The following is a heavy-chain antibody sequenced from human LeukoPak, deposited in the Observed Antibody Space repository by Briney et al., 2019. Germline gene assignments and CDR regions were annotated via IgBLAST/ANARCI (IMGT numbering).Heavy chain of an antibody. CDR3: ARGNYDFWSGYYPLYYYYGMDV. J-gene: IGHJ6*02. D-gene: IGHD3-3*01. V-gene: IGHV4-34*01. Sequence: PSETLSLTCAVYGGSFSGYYWSWIRQPPGKGLEWIGEINHSGSTNYNPSLKSRVTISVDTSKNQFSLKLSSVTAADTAVYYCARGNYDFWSGYYPLYYYYGMDVWGQGTTVTVPS. CDR2: INHSGST. CDR1: GGSFSGYY.